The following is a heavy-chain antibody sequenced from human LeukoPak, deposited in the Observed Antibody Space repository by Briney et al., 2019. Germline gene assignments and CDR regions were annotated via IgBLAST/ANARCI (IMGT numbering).Heavy chain of an antibody. CDR2: IKRDGSEK. J-gene: IGHJ6*02. CDR3: ARGGGLDV. D-gene: IGHD3-16*01. CDR1: GFSFSSYW. Sequence: GGSLRLSCAASGFSFSSYWMSWVRQAPGKGLEWVANIKRDGSEKYYVDSVKGRFTISRDNAKNSLYLQVSNLRAEDTAVYFCARGGGLDVWGQGATVTVSS. V-gene: IGHV3-7*03.